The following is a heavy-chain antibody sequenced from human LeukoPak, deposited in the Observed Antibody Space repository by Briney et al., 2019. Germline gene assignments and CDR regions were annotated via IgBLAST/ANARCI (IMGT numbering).Heavy chain of an antibody. D-gene: IGHD3-22*01. CDR2: ISSSSSYI. V-gene: IGHV3-21*01. Sequence: GGSLRLSCAASGFTFSSYSMNWVRQAPGKGLEWVSSISSSSSYIYYADSVKGRFTISRDNAKNSLYLQMNSLRAEDTAVYYCASPGGNDSSGYYNYYYYYGMDVWGQGTTVTVSS. CDR1: GFTFSSYS. J-gene: IGHJ6*02. CDR3: ASPGGNDSSGYYNYYYYYGMDV.